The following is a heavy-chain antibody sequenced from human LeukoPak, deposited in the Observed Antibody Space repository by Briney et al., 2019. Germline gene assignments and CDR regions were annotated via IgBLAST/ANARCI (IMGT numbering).Heavy chain of an antibody. J-gene: IGHJ4*02. CDR2: IVVGSGNT. Sequence: PVKVSCKASGFTFTSSAVQWGREARGQHLEWIGWIVVGSGNTNYAQKFQERVTITRDMSTSTAYMELSSLRSEDTAVYYCAALRRGRVGYYFDYWGQGTLVTVSS. CDR3: AALRRGRVGYYFDY. D-gene: IGHD3-10*01. V-gene: IGHV1-58*01. CDR1: GFTFTSSA.